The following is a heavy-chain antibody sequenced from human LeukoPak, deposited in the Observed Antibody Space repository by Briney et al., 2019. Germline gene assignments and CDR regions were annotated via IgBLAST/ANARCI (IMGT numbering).Heavy chain of an antibody. CDR3: ARDYYGSGLDYFDY. Sequence: GGSLRLSCAVSGFTFSSYEMNWVRQAPGKGLEWVSYIDSSGSSIYYADSVKGRFTISRDSAKNSLYLHMNSLRAEDTAVYYCARDYYGSGLDYFDYWGQGTLVTVSS. J-gene: IGHJ4*02. V-gene: IGHV3-48*03. D-gene: IGHD3-10*01. CDR1: GFTFSSYE. CDR2: IDSSGSSI.